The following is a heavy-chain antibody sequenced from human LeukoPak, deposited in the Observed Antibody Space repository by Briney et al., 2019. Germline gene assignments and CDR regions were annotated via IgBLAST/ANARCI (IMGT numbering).Heavy chain of an antibody. CDR2: IYTSGST. D-gene: IGHD6-13*01. Sequence: PSETLSLTRTVSGGSISSYYWSWIRQPAGKGLEWIGRIYTSGSTNYNPSLKSRVTMSVDTSKTQFSLKLSSVTAADTAVYYCARGAARIAAAGTDWYFDLWGRGTLVTVSS. V-gene: IGHV4-4*07. J-gene: IGHJ2*01. CDR3: ARGAARIAAAGTDWYFDL. CDR1: GGSISSYY.